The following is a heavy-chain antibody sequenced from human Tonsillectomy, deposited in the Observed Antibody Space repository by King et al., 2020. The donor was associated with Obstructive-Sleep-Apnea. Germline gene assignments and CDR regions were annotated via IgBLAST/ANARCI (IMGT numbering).Heavy chain of an antibody. V-gene: IGHV3-33*06. Sequence: QLVQSGGGVVQPGRSLRLSCAASGFTFSTYGMHWVRQAPGKGLEWMAIIWYDGSNKHYADSVKGRFTISRDNSKNTLYLQMNSLRAEDTAVYYCAKDHTAMVPEYFQHWGQGTLVTVSS. CDR3: AKDHTAMVPEYFQH. CDR2: IWYDGSNK. D-gene: IGHD5-18*01. CDR1: GFTFSTYG. J-gene: IGHJ1*01.